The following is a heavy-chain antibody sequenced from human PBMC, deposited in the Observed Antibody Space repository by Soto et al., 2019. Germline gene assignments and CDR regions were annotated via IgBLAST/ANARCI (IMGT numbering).Heavy chain of an antibody. CDR2: ISYDGSNK. CDR1: GFTFSSYA. V-gene: IGHV3-30-3*01. Sequence: GGSLRLSCAASGFTFSSYAMHWVRQAPGKGLEWVAVISYDGSNKYYADSVKGRFTISRDNSKNTLYLQMNSLRAEDTAVYYCARDRAVYCSGGSCYPIPAYYYGMDVWGQGTTVTVSS. J-gene: IGHJ6*02. D-gene: IGHD2-15*01. CDR3: ARDRAVYCSGGSCYPIPAYYYGMDV.